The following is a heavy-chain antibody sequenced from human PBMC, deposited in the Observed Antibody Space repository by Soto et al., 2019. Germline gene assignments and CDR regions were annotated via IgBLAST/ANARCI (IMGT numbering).Heavy chain of an antibody. CDR1: GGTFSSYR. CDR3: VRDSGAKLSSS. Sequence: GSSVKGSCKASGGTFSSYRINWVRQAPGQGLEWEGGVVPIYRKEDYEQKFQGRVTITADESARTSYMELRSLKSQDTAVYYCVRDSGAKLSSSWGQGTLVTVSS. J-gene: IGHJ4*02. D-gene: IGHD6-13*01. V-gene: IGHV1-69*13. CDR2: VVPIYRKE.